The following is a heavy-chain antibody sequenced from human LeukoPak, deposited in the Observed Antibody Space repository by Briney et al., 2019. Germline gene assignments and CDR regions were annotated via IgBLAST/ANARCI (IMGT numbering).Heavy chain of an antibody. D-gene: IGHD3-22*01. Sequence: GESLKISCKGSGYSFTSYWIGWVRQMPGKGLEWMGIIYPGDSDTRYSPSFQGQVTISADKSITTAYLQWSSLKASDTAMYYCARGDDSSGYYRGGYFDYWGQGTLVTVSS. CDR1: GYSFTSYW. J-gene: IGHJ4*02. CDR2: IYPGDSDT. V-gene: IGHV5-51*01. CDR3: ARGDDSSGYYRGGYFDY.